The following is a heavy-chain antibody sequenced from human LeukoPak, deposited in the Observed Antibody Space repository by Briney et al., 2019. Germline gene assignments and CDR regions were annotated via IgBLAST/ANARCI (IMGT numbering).Heavy chain of an antibody. CDR2: INPNSGGR. V-gene: IGHV1-2*02. CDR3: ATSPMDV. CDR1: GYTFIDYY. Sequence: ASVKVSCKASGYTFIDYYMHWVRQAPGQGLEWLGCINPNSGGRNYAQKFQGRVTMTRDTSISTAYMELSRLRSDDTAVYYCATSPMDVWGKGTTVTVSS. J-gene: IGHJ6*03.